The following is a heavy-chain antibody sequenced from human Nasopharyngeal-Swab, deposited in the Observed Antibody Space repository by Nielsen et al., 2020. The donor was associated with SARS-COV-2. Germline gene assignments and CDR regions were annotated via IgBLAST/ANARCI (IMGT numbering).Heavy chain of an antibody. J-gene: IGHJ5*02. CDR2: IYYSGTT. D-gene: IGHD3-22*01. CDR1: GASITSYY. CDR3: AREYSYDSSDYLIPLDP. V-gene: IGHV4-59*01. Sequence: SETLSLTCTVSGASITSYYWSWIRQPPGKGLEWIGYIYYSGTTLYNPSLNTRVTISGDTSKNLLSLELRSVTAADTAVYFCAREYSYDSSDYLIPLDPWGQGTLVTVSS.